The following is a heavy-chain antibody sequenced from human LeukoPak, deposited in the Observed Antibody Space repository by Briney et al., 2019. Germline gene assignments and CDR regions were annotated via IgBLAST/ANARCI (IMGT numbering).Heavy chain of an antibody. Sequence: GGSLRLSCAASGFNFSTYWMHWVRHGPGKGLVWVSRIYTDESTTGDADSVKGRFTTSRDNSKNTLYLQMNSLRAEDTAVYYCAKDRPLISLRGWFDPWGQGTLVTVPS. CDR2: IYTDESTT. J-gene: IGHJ5*02. CDR1: GFNFSTYW. V-gene: IGHV3-74*01. D-gene: IGHD3-16*01. CDR3: AKDRPLISLRGWFDP.